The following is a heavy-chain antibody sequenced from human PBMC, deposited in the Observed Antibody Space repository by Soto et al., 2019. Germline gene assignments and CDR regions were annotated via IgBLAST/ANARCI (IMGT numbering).Heavy chain of an antibody. CDR3: TRPHSSSSGLDY. D-gene: IGHD6-6*01. Sequence: GGSLRLSCAASGFSFSSYWMHWVRQAPGKGLVWVSRINTDGSTTTYADSVKGRFTISRDNAKNTWWLQMNSLRAEDTAVYYCTRPHSSSSGLDYWGQGTLVTVSS. V-gene: IGHV3-74*01. CDR1: GFSFSSYW. CDR2: INTDGSTT. J-gene: IGHJ4*02.